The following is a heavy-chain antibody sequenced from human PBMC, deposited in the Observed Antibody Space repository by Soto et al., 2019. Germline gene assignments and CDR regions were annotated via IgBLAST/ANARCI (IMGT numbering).Heavy chain of an antibody. J-gene: IGHJ5*02. CDR2: IGSSGSII. CDR1: GFTFSDYY. D-gene: IGHD2-15*01. Sequence: QVQLVESGGGLVKPGGSLRLSCAASGFTFSDYYMNWIRQAPGKGLEWVSYIGSSGSIIYYADSVKGRLTISRDNAKTSLYMKMNGRGAEDTAVYYCARDPGIRGLPGVAPWGQGTLVTVSS. V-gene: IGHV3-11*01. CDR3: ARDPGIRGLPGVAP.